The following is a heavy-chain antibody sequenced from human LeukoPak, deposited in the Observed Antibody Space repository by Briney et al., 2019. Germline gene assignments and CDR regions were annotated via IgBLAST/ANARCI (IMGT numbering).Heavy chain of an antibody. J-gene: IGHJ4*02. D-gene: IGHD6-6*01. CDR2: IRQDGSEK. CDR3: ARDSSSFYY. CDR1: GFTFSNYW. Sequence: GGSLRLSCAASGFTFSNYWMTWVRQAPGKGLEWVANIRQDGSEKYYVDSVKGRFTISRDNAKNSLYLQMNSLRAEDTAVYYCARDSSSFYYWGQGTLVTVSS. V-gene: IGHV3-7*01.